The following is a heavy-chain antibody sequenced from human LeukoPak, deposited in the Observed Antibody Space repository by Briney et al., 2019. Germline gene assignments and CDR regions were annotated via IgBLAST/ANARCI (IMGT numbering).Heavy chain of an antibody. Sequence: PGGSLRLSCAASGFTFSSYSMNWVRQAPGKGLEWVSSISSSSSYIYYADSVKGRFTISRDNAKNSLYLQMNSLRAEDTAVYYCARDHYGDPVYCYGMDVWGQGTTVTVSS. CDR2: ISSSSSYI. CDR3: ARDHYGDPVYCYGMDV. V-gene: IGHV3-21*01. D-gene: IGHD4-17*01. CDR1: GFTFSSYS. J-gene: IGHJ6*02.